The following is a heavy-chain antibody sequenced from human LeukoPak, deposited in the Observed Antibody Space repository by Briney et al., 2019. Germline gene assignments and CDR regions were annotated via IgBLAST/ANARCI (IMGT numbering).Heavy chain of an antibody. CDR3: NYYDSSGYDPVDY. CDR1: GYTFITFG. V-gene: IGHV1-69*05. D-gene: IGHD3-22*01. J-gene: IGHJ4*02. CDR2: IIPIFGTA. Sequence: GASVKVSCKASGYTFITFGISWVRQAPGQGLEWMGGIIPIFGTANYAQKFQGRVTITTDESTSTAYMELSSLRSEDTAVYYCNYYDSSGYDPVDYWGQGTLVTVSS.